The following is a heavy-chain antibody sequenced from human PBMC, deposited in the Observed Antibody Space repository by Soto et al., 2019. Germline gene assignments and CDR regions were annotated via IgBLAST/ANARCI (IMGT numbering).Heavy chain of an antibody. J-gene: IGHJ3*02. Sequence: GESLKISCAASGFTFTSYAMSWVRQAPGKGLEWVSAISCSGGSTYYTGSVKGRFTISRDNSKNTLYLQMNSLRAEDTAVYYCAKDLGELGGRIDIWGQGTMVTVSS. CDR1: GFTFTSYA. CDR2: ISCSGGST. CDR3: AKDLGELGGRIDI. D-gene: IGHD7-27*01. V-gene: IGHV3-23*01.